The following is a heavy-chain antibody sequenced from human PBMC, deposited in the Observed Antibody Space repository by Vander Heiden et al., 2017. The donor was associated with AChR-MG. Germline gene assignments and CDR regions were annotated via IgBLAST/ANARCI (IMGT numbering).Heavy chain of an antibody. Sequence: EVQLVESGGGLVQPGRSLRLSCTASGFTFGDYAMGWVRQAPGKGLEWVGFIRSKAYGGTTEYAASVKGRFTISRDDSKSIAYLQMNSLKTEDTAVYYCTRERGDFWSGYYPYMDVWGKGTTVTVSS. V-gene: IGHV3-49*04. CDR2: IRSKAYGGTT. CDR1: GFTFGDYA. D-gene: IGHD3-3*01. J-gene: IGHJ6*03. CDR3: TRERGDFWSGYYPYMDV.